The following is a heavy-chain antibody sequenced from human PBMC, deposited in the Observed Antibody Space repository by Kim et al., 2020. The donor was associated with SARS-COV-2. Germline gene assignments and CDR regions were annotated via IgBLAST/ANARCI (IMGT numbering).Heavy chain of an antibody. Sequence: GGSLRLSCAASGFTFSSYSMNWVRQAPGKGLEWVSYISSSSSTIYYADSVKGRFTISSDNAKNSLYLQMNSLRDEDTAAYYCARDKDTAMVTNYYYYGMDVWGQGTTVTVSS. CDR1: GFTFSSYS. CDR2: ISSSSSTI. J-gene: IGHJ6*02. D-gene: IGHD5-18*01. CDR3: ARDKDTAMVTNYYYYGMDV. V-gene: IGHV3-48*02.